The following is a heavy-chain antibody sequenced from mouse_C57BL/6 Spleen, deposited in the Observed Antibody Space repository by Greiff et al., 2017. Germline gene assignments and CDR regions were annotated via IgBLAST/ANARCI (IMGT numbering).Heavy chain of an antibody. CDR1: GYTFTDYY. CDR3: ARLGYGSSYWCFDV. Sequence: QVQLKQSGPELVKPGASVKISCKASGYTFTDYYINWVKQRPGQGLEWIGWIFPGSGSTYYNEKFKGKATITVDKSSSTAYMMLSSLTSEDSSVYFCARLGYGSSYWCFDVWGTGTTVTVSS. J-gene: IGHJ1*03. V-gene: IGHV1-75*01. CDR2: IFPGSGST. D-gene: IGHD1-1*01.